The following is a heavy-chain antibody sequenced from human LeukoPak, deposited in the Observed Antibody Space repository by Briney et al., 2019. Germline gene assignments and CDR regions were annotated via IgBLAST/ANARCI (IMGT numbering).Heavy chain of an antibody. CDR2: ISGSGGST. J-gene: IGHJ3*02. CDR3: ARDHGGGYLADAFDI. V-gene: IGHV3-23*01. CDR1: GFTFSSYA. D-gene: IGHD3-22*01. Sequence: PGGSLRLSCAASGFTFSSYAMSWVRQAPGKGLEWVSAISGSGGSTYYADSVKGRFTISRDNSKNTLYLQMNSLRAEDTAVYYCARDHGGGYLADAFDIWGQGTMVTVSS.